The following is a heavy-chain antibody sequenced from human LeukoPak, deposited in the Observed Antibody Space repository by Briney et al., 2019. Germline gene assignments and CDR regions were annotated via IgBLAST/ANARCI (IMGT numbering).Heavy chain of an antibody. D-gene: IGHD4-17*01. V-gene: IGHV3-33*08. CDR3: ARTDYGDYTTFDY. J-gene: IGHJ4*02. Sequence: PGGSLRLSCAASGFTFSSYGMHWVRQAPGKGLEWVAVIWYDGSNKYYADSVKGRFTISRDNSKNTLYLQMNSLRAEDTAVYCCARTDYGDYTTFDYWGQGTLVTVSS. CDR2: IWYDGSNK. CDR1: GFTFSSYG.